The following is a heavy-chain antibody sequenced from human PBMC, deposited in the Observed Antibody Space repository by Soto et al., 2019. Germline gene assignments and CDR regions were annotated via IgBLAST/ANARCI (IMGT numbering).Heavy chain of an antibody. CDR2: IYHSGST. J-gene: IGHJ6*02. V-gene: IGHV4-38-2*01. CDR1: GYSISSGYY. D-gene: IGHD5-18*01. CDR3: ASPSYMGGFRDCYYYGMDV. Sequence: KTSETLSLTCAVSGYSISSGYYWGWIRQPPGKGLEWIGSIYHSGSTYYNPSLKSRVTISVDTSKNQFSLKLSSVTAADTAVYYCASPSYMGGFRDCYYYGMDVWGQGTTVTVSS.